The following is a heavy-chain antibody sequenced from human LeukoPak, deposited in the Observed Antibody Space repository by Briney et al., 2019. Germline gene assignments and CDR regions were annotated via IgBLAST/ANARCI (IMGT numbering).Heavy chain of an antibody. CDR1: GFTFRTYG. D-gene: IGHD3-16*01. Sequence: GGSLRLSCAASGFTFRTYGMHWVRQVPGKGLEWVTFIRYDGSDKYYADSVKGRFTISRDNSKNTLFLQMNSLRVADTAVYYCAKRADYYDSSRALYDAFDLWGQGTMVTVSS. J-gene: IGHJ3*01. CDR2: IRYDGSDK. V-gene: IGHV3-30*02. CDR3: AKRADYYDSSRALYDAFDL.